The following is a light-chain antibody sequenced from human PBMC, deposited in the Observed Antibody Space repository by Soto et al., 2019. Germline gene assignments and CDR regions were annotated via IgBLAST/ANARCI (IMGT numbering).Light chain of an antibody. CDR2: GTS. J-gene: IGKJ1*01. CDR3: QQYSGSPPRT. V-gene: IGKV3-20*01. Sequence: EVVLTQSPGTLSLSPGERATLYCRTSQTIVSTYLAWYQHKAGQAPRLLMYGTSSRATGIPDRFSGSGSGKDFTLTISSVEPEDSSIYYCQQYSGSPPRTFGQGTKVEIK. CDR1: QTIVSTY.